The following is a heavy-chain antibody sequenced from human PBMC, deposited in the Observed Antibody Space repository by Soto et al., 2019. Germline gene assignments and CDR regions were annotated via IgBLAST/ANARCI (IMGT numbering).Heavy chain of an antibody. D-gene: IGHD3-10*01. CDR1: GFTFTSSA. CDR3: AADRKGGRITMVRGPKGFDP. J-gene: IGHJ5*02. V-gene: IGHV1-58*01. Sequence: ASVKVSCKASGFTFTSSAVQWVRQARGQRLEWIGWIVVGSGNTNYAQKFQERVTITRDMSTSSAYMELSSLRSEDTAVYYCAADRKGGRITMVRGPKGFDPWGQGTLVTVSS. CDR2: IVVGSGNT.